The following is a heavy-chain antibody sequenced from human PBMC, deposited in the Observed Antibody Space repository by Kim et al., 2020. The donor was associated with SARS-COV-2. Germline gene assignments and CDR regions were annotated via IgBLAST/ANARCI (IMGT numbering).Heavy chain of an antibody. CDR3: AGAARAYYFDY. CDR1: GGSISSSSYY. CDR2: IYYSGST. D-gene: IGHD3-10*01. J-gene: IGHJ4*02. Sequence: SETLSLTCTVSGGSISSSSYYWGWIRQPPGKGLEWIGSIYYSGSTYYNPSLKSRVTISVDTSKNQFSLKLSSVTAADTAVYYCAGAARAYYFDYWGQGTLVTVSS. V-gene: IGHV4-39*01.